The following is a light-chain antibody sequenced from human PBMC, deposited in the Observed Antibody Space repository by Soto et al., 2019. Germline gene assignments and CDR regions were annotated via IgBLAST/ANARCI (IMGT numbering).Light chain of an antibody. J-gene: IGKJ4*01. CDR1: QSVGSY. CDR3: QQRSNWPPLT. CDR2: DAS. Sequence: EIVLRQSPVTLSLSPGERATLSCRASQSVGSYLAWYQQKPGQAPSLLIYDASNRATGIPTRFSGSGSGTDFTLTINSLEPEDFAVYYCQQRSNWPPLTFGGGTKVEIK. V-gene: IGKV3-11*01.